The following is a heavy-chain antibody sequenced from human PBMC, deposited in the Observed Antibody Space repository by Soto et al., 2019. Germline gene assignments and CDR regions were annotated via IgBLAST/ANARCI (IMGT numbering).Heavy chain of an antibody. Sequence: EVQLLESGGGLVQPGGSLRLSCAASGFTFSSFVMNWVSQAPGKGLEWVSTISPGADGSHYTYSVKGLFTISRDNSRRTLHLQMDSLRVEDAAGYFCVRRAITATTKWGAFDVWGQGTAVTVSS. D-gene: IGHD1-20*01. CDR3: VRRAITATTKWGAFDV. V-gene: IGHV3-23*01. J-gene: IGHJ3*01. CDR2: ISPGADGS. CDR1: GFTFSSFV.